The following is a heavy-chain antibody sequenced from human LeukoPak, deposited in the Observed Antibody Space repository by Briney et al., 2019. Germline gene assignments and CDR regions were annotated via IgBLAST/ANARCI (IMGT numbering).Heavy chain of an antibody. J-gene: IGHJ6*03. CDR3: AKDREASGLGDVYYYYYMDV. V-gene: IGHV3-30*02. CDR2: IWHDGSNK. D-gene: IGHD3-10*01. Sequence: GGSLRLSCAASGFTFSDYYMSWIRQAPGKGLEWVAFIWHDGSNKYYADSVKGRFTISRDNSKNTLYVQMNSLRGEDTAVYYCAKDREASGLGDVYYYYYMDVWGKGTTVTVSS. CDR1: GFTFSDYY.